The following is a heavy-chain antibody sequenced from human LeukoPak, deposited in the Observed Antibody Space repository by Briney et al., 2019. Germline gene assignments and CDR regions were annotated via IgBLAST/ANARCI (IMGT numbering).Heavy chain of an antibody. CDR2: ISAKSGNI. CDR3: ARGRSLGELGVY. CDR1: GYTFATYG. Sequence: ASVKVSCKASGYTFATYGISWVRQAPGQGLEWMGWISAKSGNIYYAEKMQGRVTMTRDTSTTTAYMELSRLTSDDTAVYYCARGRSLGELGVYWGQGTLLTVSS. J-gene: IGHJ4*02. V-gene: IGHV1-18*04. D-gene: IGHD3-10*01.